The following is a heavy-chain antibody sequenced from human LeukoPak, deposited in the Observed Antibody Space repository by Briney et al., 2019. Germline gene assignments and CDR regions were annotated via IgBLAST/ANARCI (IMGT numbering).Heavy chain of an antibody. D-gene: IGHD6-13*01. V-gene: IGHV3-15*01. J-gene: IGHJ4*02. Sequence: GGSLRLSCAASGFTFSNAWMNWVRQAPGKGLEWVGRIKSKAEGGTTDYAAPVKGRFTISRDDSKNTLFLQMNSQKTEDTAVYYCTTGRSSSWPDYWGQGTLVTVSS. CDR3: TTGRSSSWPDY. CDR2: IKSKAEGGTT. CDR1: GFTFSNAW.